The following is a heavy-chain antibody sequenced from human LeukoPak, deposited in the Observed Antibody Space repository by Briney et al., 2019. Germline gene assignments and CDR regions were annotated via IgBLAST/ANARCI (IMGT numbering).Heavy chain of an antibody. J-gene: IGHJ4*02. D-gene: IGHD7-27*01. V-gene: IGHV4-38-2*02. CDR1: GYSISSGYY. Sequence: PSETLSLTCTVSGYSISSGYYWGWIRQPPGKGLEWIGSIYHSGSTYYNPSLKSRVTISVDTSKNQFSLKLSSVTAADTAVYYCARINWGTVDYWAREPWSPSPQ. CDR2: IYHSGST. CDR3: ARINWGTVDY.